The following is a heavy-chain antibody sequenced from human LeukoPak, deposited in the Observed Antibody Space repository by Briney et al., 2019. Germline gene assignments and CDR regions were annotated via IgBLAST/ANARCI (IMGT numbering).Heavy chain of an antibody. CDR1: GFTFDDYA. Sequence: GGSLRLSCAASGFTFDDYAMHWVRQAPGKGLEWVSGISWNSGSIGYADSVKGRFTISRDNAKNSLYLQMNSLRAEDTALYYCAKGAYYDSSGYYLPDYWGQGTLVTVSS. V-gene: IGHV3-9*01. J-gene: IGHJ4*02. CDR3: AKGAYYDSSGYYLPDY. CDR2: ISWNSGSI. D-gene: IGHD3-22*01.